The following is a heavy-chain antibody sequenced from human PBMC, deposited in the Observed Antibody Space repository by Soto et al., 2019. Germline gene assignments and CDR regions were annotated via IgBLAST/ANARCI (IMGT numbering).Heavy chain of an antibody. CDR1: GGTFSSYA. CDR3: ASHDPRTYYYDSSGLYGMDV. V-gene: IGHV1-69*13. D-gene: IGHD3-22*01. J-gene: IGHJ6*02. Sequence: ASVKVSCKASGGTFSSYAISWVRQAPGQGLEWMGGIIPIFGTANYAQKFQGRVTITADESTSTAYMELSSLRSEDTAVYYCASHDPRTYYYDSSGLYGMDVWGQGTTVTVSS. CDR2: IIPIFGTA.